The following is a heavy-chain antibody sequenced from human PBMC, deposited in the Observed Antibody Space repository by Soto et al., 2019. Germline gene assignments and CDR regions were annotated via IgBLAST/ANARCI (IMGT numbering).Heavy chain of an antibody. J-gene: IGHJ6*02. CDR3: ARDLWGYCGTDCYPLDV. D-gene: IGHD2-21*02. V-gene: IGHV4-59*01. CDR2: LYNAGST. CDR1: GGSISRYY. Sequence: QVRLQESGPGLVKPSETLSLTCTVSGGSISRYYWSWLRQPPGKGLEWIGYLYNAGSTIYIPSLKSRVTISVDMSQNQFSLHLNYVTAADTAVYYCARDLWGYCGTDCYPLDVWGQGTTVTVSS.